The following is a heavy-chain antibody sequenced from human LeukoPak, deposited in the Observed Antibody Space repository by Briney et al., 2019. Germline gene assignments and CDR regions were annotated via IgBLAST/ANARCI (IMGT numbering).Heavy chain of an antibody. CDR2: TRYDGSNK. CDR3: AREDEAYYDFWSGYYTPYYFDY. Sequence: GGSLRLSCAASGFTFSSYGMHWVRQAPGKGLEWVAFTRYDGSNKYYADSVKGRFTISRDNSKNTLYLQMNSLRAEDTAVYYCAREDEAYYDFWSGYYTPYYFDYWGQGTLVTVSS. V-gene: IGHV3-30*02. J-gene: IGHJ4*02. CDR1: GFTFSSYG. D-gene: IGHD3-3*01.